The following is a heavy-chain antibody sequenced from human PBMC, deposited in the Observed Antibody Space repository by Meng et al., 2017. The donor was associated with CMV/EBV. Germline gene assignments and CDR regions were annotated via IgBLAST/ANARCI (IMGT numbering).Heavy chain of an antibody. CDR1: GFTFSNYG. V-gene: IGHV3-33*06. J-gene: IGHJ5*02. CDR3: AKDRSSSVSFWFDP. CDR2: IWYDGSDK. Sequence: GESLKISCAASGFTFSNYGMHWVRPAPGKGLAWVAVIWYDGSDKYYADSVKGRFTISRENSKNTLYLQMNSLRAEDTAVYYCAKDRSSSVSFWFDPWGQGTLVTVSS. D-gene: IGHD6-6*01.